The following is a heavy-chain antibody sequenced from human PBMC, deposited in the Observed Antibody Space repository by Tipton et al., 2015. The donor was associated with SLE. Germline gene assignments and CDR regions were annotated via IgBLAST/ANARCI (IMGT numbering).Heavy chain of an antibody. CDR1: GFTFDDYA. CDR3: AKDRGAEH. CDR2: ISWNSGSI. V-gene: IGHV3-9*01. J-gene: IGHJ1*01. Sequence: SLRLSCAASGFTFDDYAMHWVRQAPGKGLEWVSGISWNSGSIGYADSVKGRFTISRDNAKNSLYLQMNSLRAEDTALYYCAKDRGAEHWGQGTLVTVSA.